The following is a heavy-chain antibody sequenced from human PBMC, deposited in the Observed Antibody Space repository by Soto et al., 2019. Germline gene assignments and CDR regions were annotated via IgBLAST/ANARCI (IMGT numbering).Heavy chain of an antibody. Sequence: QVQLVESGGGVVQPGRSLRLSCAASGFTFSSYAMHWVRQAPGKGLEWVGVISYEGSNKYYAESVNGRFTISRDNSKNTLYLQRSSLRSVDTSVYYCATGVRGGNFDYWGPGTLVTVSS. D-gene: IGHD3-10*01. CDR2: ISYEGSNK. J-gene: IGHJ4*02. CDR3: ATGVRGGNFDY. CDR1: GFTFSSYA. V-gene: IGHV3-30-3*01.